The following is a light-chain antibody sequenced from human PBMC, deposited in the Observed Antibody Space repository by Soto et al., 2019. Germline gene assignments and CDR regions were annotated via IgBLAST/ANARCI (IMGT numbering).Light chain of an antibody. CDR2: GAS. Sequence: EIVMTQSPATLSVSPGETVTLSCRASQSVRTNLAWYQHKPGQSPRLLIYGASNRATGFPARFSGSGSGTEFTLPISSLQSEDSAIYYCRQYNNWPRATFGGGTKVDIK. J-gene: IGKJ4*01. V-gene: IGKV3-15*01. CDR1: QSVRTN. CDR3: RQYNNWPRAT.